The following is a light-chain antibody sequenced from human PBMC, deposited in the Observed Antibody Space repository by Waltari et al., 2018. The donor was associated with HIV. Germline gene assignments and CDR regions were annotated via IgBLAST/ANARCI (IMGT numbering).Light chain of an antibody. CDR3: LLSYAGSRPVI. CDR2: DTS. J-gene: IGLJ2*01. Sequence: QAVVTQEHSLTVSPGGTVTLTCSSSSGPVTSGHYPYWFQQKPGQAPRTLIYDTSSRQSWTPTRFSGSLLGGKAALTLSGAQPEDEAEYYCLLSYAGSRPVIFGGGTQLTVL. CDR1: SGPVTSGHY. V-gene: IGLV7-46*01.